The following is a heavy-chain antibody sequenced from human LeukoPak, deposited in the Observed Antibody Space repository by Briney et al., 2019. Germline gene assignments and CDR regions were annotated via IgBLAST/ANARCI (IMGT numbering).Heavy chain of an antibody. CDR3: AREGSSGYYPY. J-gene: IGHJ4*02. Sequence: GGSLRLSCAASGFTFSSYPMHWVRQAPGKGLEWVAVISYDGSDKHYADPVKGRFTISRDNSKNTLYLQMNSLRAEDTAVYCCAREGSSGYYPYWGQGILVTVSS. CDR2: ISYDGSDK. D-gene: IGHD3-22*01. V-gene: IGHV3-30-3*01. CDR1: GFTFSSYP.